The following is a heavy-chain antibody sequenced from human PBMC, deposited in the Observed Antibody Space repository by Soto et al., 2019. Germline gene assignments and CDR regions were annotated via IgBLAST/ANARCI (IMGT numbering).Heavy chain of an antibody. CDR1: GYTFSDYY. CDR2: INPNNGAT. Sequence: QVQLVQSGAEVKKPGASMKVSCKASGYTFSDYYMHWVRQAPGQGLECMGWINPNNGATNYAQKFQDRVTMTRDTSIITGYMEMSRLRSDDTAVYYCARGGEFCSTGSCNSSLGDAFDVWGQGTTVTVSS. CDR3: ARGGEFCSTGSCNSSLGDAFDV. J-gene: IGHJ3*01. V-gene: IGHV1-2*02. D-gene: IGHD2-15*01.